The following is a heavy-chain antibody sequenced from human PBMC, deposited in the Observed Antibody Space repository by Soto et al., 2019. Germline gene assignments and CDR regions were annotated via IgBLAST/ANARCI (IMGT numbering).Heavy chain of an antibody. CDR2: INSDGSTT. V-gene: IGHV3-74*01. J-gene: IGHJ4*02. CDR1: GFIFSGYW. Sequence: EVQLVESGGGLVQPGGSLRLSCAASGFIFSGYWMHWVRQAPGKGLVWVSRINSDGSTTSYADSVKGRFTISRDNAKNTMYLQMNSQRAEDTAVYYCARLLGGSGSFIDYWGQGTLVTVSS. CDR3: ARLLGGSGSFIDY. D-gene: IGHD3-10*01.